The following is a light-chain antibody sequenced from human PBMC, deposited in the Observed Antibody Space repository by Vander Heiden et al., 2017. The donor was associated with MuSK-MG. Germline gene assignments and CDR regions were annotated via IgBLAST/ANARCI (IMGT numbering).Light chain of an antibody. CDR2: GNS. CDR1: RSNIGAGYD. V-gene: IGLV1-40*01. Sequence: QSVLTPPPSVSGAPGQRVTISCTGSRSNIGAGYDVHWYQQLPGTAPKLLIYGNSNRPSGVPDRFSGSKSGTSASLAITGLQAEDEADYYCQSYDSSLSGYVVFGGGTKLTVL. CDR3: QSYDSSLSGYVV. J-gene: IGLJ2*01.